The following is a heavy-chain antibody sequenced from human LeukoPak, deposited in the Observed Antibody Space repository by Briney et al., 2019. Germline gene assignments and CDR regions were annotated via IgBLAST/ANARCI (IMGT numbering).Heavy chain of an antibody. J-gene: IGHJ4*02. Sequence: GGSLRLSCAASRFTFTDYGMHWVRQPPGKGLEWVALIWYDGSGRYYADSVKGRFTISRDNSKNTLYLQMNSLRAEDTAVYYCARDWCGGGSCYYFDHWGQGTLVTVSS. V-gene: IGHV3-33*01. CDR1: RFTFTDYG. D-gene: IGHD2-15*01. CDR3: ARDWCGGGSCYYFDH. CDR2: IWYDGSGR.